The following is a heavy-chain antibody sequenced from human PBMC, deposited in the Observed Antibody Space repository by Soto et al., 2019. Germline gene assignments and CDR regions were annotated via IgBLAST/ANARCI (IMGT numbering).Heavy chain of an antibody. Sequence: PSETLSLTCTVSGASISSGDYFWIWIRQSPGKGLEWIGDIYDSGSSYYNPYLKSRVTMSVDTSKNQFSLKLSSVTAADTAVYYCAREKGYISGPKNFDYWGQGTLVTVSS. CDR1: GASISSGDYF. CDR2: IYDSGSS. J-gene: IGHJ4*02. CDR3: AREKGYISGPKNFDY. D-gene: IGHD5-12*01. V-gene: IGHV4-30-4*01.